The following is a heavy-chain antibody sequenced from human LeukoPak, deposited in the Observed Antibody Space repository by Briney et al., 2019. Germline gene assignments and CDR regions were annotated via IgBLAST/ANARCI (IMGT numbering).Heavy chain of an antibody. CDR1: GGSFSGYY. CDR3: ARGVVGYCGGDCPFDY. V-gene: IGHV4-34*01. D-gene: IGHD2-21*02. J-gene: IGHJ4*02. CDR2: INHSGGT. Sequence: SETLSLTCAVYGGSFSGYYWSWIRQPPGKGLEWIGEINHSGGTNYNPSLKSRVTISVDTSKNQFSLKLSSVTAADTAVYYCARGVVGYCGGDCPFDYWGQGTLVTVSS.